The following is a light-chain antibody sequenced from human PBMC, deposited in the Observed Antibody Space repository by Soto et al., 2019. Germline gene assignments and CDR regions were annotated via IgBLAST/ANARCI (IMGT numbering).Light chain of an antibody. CDR1: QSISSW. CDR3: QHRVDYMWT. J-gene: IGKJ1*01. V-gene: IGKV1-5*03. Sequence: DIHLTQSPSTLSASVGDRVTITCRASQSISSWLAWYQQKPGKAPKLLIYKASTLESGVPSRFSGSGSGTEFTLTISSLQPDDFAIYYCQHRVDYMWTFGQVTKVEIK. CDR2: KAS.